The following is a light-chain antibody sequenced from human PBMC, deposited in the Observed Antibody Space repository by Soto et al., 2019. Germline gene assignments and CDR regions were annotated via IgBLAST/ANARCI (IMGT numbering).Light chain of an antibody. CDR3: EQSYSTPRT. J-gene: IGKJ1*01. V-gene: IGKV1-39*01. Sequence: DIQMTQSPSSLSASVGDRVTITCRASQSISSYLNWYQQKPGKAPKLLIYAASSLQSGVPSRFSGSGSGTDFTLTISSLQPEYFANYYCEQSYSTPRTFGHGTKVEIK. CDR1: QSISSY. CDR2: AAS.